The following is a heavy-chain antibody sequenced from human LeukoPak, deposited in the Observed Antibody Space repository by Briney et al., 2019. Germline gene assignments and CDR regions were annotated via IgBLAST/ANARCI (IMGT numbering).Heavy chain of an antibody. Sequence: KPSQTLSLTCTVSGGSISSGDYYWSWIRQPPGKGLEWIGYIYYSGSTYYNPSLKSRVTISVDTSKNQFSLKLSSVTAADTAVYYCGYSYGYGYYFDYWGQGTLVTVSS. CDR1: GGSISSGDYY. V-gene: IGHV4-30-4*01. J-gene: IGHJ4*02. CDR2: IYYSGST. CDR3: GYSYGYGYYFDY. D-gene: IGHD5-18*01.